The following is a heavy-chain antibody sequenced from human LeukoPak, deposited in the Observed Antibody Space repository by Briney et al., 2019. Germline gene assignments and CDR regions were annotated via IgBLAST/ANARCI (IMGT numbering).Heavy chain of an antibody. CDR1: GFTFSSYA. CDR3: AKDVTMIVVVNDAFDI. CDR2: ISGSGGST. D-gene: IGHD3-22*01. Sequence: PGGSLRLSCAASGFTFSSYAMSWVRQAPEKGLEWVSAISGSGGSTYYADSVKGRFTISRDNSKNTLYLQMNSLRAEDTAVYYCAKDVTMIVVVNDAFDIWGQGTMVTVSS. V-gene: IGHV3-23*01. J-gene: IGHJ3*02.